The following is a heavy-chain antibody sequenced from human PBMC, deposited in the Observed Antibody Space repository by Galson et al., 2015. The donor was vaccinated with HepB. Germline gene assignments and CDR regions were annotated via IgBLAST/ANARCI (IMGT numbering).Heavy chain of an antibody. CDR1: GGSISSSNW. CDR2: IYHSGST. CDR3: ARGYCTGGVCYTEYFDY. V-gene: IGHV4-4*02. Sequence: SETLSLTCAVSGGSISSSNWWSWVRQPPGKGLEWIGEIYHSGSTNYNPSLKSRVTISVDKSKNQFSLKLSSVTAADTAVYYCARGYCTGGVCYTEYFDYWGQGTLVTVSS. D-gene: IGHD2-8*02. J-gene: IGHJ4*02.